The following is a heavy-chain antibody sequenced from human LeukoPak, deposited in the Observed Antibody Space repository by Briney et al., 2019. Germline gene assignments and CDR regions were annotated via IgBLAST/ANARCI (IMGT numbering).Heavy chain of an antibody. V-gene: IGHV3-49*04. CDR3: TRDQTPYY. CDR2: IASETYGGTA. J-gene: IGHJ4*02. Sequence: GGSLRLSCTASGFTFGDYAMTWVRQAPGKGLEWVGFIASETYGGTAEYAASVKGRFTISRDGSKSIAYLQMNSLKTEDTAVYYCTRDQTPYYWGQGTLVTVSS. CDR1: GFTFGDYA.